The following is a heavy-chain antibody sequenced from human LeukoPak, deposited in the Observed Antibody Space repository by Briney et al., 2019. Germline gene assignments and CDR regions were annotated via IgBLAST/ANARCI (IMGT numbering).Heavy chain of an antibody. CDR3: ARELTAATDAFDI. CDR2: ISSSSYI. V-gene: IGHV3-21*01. Sequence: GGSLRLSCAASGFTFSSYSMNWVRQAPGKGLEWVSSISSSSYIYYADSVKGRFTISRDNAKNSLYLQMNSLRAEDTAVYYCARELTAATDAFDIWGQGTMVTVSS. D-gene: IGHD6-13*01. CDR1: GFTFSSYS. J-gene: IGHJ3*02.